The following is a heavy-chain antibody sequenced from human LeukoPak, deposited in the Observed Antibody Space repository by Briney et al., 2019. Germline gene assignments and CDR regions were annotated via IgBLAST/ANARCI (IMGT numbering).Heavy chain of an antibody. Sequence: SETLSLTSALYGGSFSGYYWSWIRQPPGKGLEWIGEINHSGSTNYNPSLKSRVTISVDTSKNQFSLKLSSVTAADTAVYYCARAGLNGDVDYWGQGTLVTVSS. CDR2: INHSGST. CDR3: ARAGLNGDVDY. CDR1: GGSFSGYY. V-gene: IGHV4-34*01. D-gene: IGHD4-17*01. J-gene: IGHJ4*02.